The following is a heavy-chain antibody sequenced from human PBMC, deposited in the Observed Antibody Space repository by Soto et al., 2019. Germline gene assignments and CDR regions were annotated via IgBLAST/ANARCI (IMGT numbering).Heavy chain of an antibody. J-gene: IGHJ4*02. Sequence: QVQLVQSGAEVKKPGASVKVSCKASGYTFTSYDINWVRQATGQGPEWMGWMNPNSGNTGFARKFXXRXTXSRDTSISTAYMELSSLRSEDTAVYYCARRVTALDYWGQGTLVTVSS. CDR1: GYTFTSYD. V-gene: IGHV1-8*01. CDR3: ARRVTALDY. CDR2: MNPNSGNT. D-gene: IGHD2-21*02.